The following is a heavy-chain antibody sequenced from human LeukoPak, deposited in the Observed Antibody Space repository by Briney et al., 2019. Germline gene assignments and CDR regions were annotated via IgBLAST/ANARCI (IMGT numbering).Heavy chain of an antibody. D-gene: IGHD2-2*02. V-gene: IGHV1-69*13. J-gene: IGHJ6*02. Sequence: ASVKVSCKASGGTFSSYAISWVRQAPGQGLEWMGGIIPIFGTANYAQKFQGRVTITADESTSTAYMELSSLRSEDTAVYYCGVVPAAIPGGSYYYYYYGMDVWGQGTTVTVSS. CDR2: IIPIFGTA. CDR1: GGTFSSYA. CDR3: GVVPAAIPGGSYYYYYYGMDV.